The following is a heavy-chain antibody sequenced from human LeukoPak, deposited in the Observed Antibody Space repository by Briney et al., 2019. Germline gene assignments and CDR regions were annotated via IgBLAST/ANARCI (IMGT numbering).Heavy chain of an antibody. D-gene: IGHD3-10*01. V-gene: IGHV1-2*02. CDR1: GYTFTGYY. CDR3: ARPAARGVITYYFDC. Sequence: ASVKVSCKASGYTFTGYYMHWVRQAPGQGLEWMGWINPNSGGTNYAQKFQGRVTMTRDTSISTAYMELSRLRSDDTAVYYCARPAARGVITYYFDCWGQGTLVTVSS. CDR2: INPNSGGT. J-gene: IGHJ4*02.